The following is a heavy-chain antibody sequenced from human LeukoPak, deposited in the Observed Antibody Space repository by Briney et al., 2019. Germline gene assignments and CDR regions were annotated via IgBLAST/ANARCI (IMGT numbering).Heavy chain of an antibody. CDR2: XYSGST. J-gene: IGHJ4*02. V-gene: IGHV4-30-4*01. Sequence: XYSGSTYYNPSLKSRVTISVDTSKNQFSLKLSSVTAADTAVYFCARERAYYYDSSGLFDYWGQGTLVTVSS. CDR3: ARERAYYYDSSGLFDY. D-gene: IGHD3-22*01.